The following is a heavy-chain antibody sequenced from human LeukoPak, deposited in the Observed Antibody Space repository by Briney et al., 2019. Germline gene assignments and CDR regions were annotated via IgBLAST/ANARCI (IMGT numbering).Heavy chain of an antibody. J-gene: IGHJ4*02. CDR3: ARATVMYSSGWYYFDY. D-gene: IGHD6-19*01. Sequence: GGSLRLSCAASGFTVSSNYMSWVRQAPGKGLEWVSVIYSGGSTYYADSVKGRFTISRDNSKNTLYLQMNSLRAEDTAVYYCARATVMYSSGWYYFDYWGQGTLVTVSS. CDR1: GFTVSSNY. CDR2: IYSGGST. V-gene: IGHV3-53*01.